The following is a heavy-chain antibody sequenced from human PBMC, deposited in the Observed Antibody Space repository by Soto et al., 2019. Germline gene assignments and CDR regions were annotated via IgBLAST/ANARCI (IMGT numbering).Heavy chain of an antibody. V-gene: IGHV3-11*01. D-gene: IGHD3-22*01. CDR1: GFTFRDYY. CDR3: ARTDSSAYHVEY. Sequence: QVQLVEAGGGLVKPGGSLRLSCAASGFTFRDYYMSWIRQAPGKGLEWVSYIGSSGSSIYYADSVKGRFTISRDNAKNSLYLQMNSLRAEDTAVYYCARTDSSAYHVEYWGQGTLVTVSS. CDR2: IGSSGSSI. J-gene: IGHJ4*02.